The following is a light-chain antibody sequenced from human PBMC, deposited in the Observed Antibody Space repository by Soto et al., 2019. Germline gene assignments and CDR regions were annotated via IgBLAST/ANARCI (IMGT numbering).Light chain of an antibody. CDR3: CSYADTTTWV. V-gene: IGLV2-23*02. J-gene: IGLJ3*02. Sequence: QSALTQPASVSGSPGQSITISCTGTSSDVGSHNFVSWYQQRPGKAPKLMIFEVTKRPSGVSDRFSASKSGNTASLTISGVRAEDEADYYCCSYADTTTWVFGGGTKATVL. CDR1: SSDVGSHNF. CDR2: EVT.